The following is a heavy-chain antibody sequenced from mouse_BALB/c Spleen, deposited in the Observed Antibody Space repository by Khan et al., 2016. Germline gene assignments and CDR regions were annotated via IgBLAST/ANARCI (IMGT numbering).Heavy chain of an antibody. CDR1: GISITTGNYR. Sequence: ESGPGLVKPSQTVSLTCTVTGISITTGNYRWSWIRQFPGNKLEWIGYIYYSGTITYNPSLTSRTTITRDTSKNQFFLEMNSLTAEDTAIYYCARAYYGNYYFDYWGQGTTLTVSS. CDR2: IYYSGTI. J-gene: IGHJ2*01. CDR3: ARAYYGNYYFDY. V-gene: IGHV3-5*02. D-gene: IGHD2-10*01.